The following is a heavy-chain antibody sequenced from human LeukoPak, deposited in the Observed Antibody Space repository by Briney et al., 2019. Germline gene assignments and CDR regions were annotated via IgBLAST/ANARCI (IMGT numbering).Heavy chain of an antibody. Sequence: GGSWRLSCAASGFTFSSGWWHWFRQAPEKGRGWVSRINSDGSSTSYADSVKGRFTISRDNSKNTLYLQMNSLRAEDTAVYYCTRDWRKAGMDVWGQGTTVTVSS. CDR2: INSDGSST. D-gene: IGHD1-1*01. V-gene: IGHV3-74*01. CDR3: TRDWRKAGMDV. J-gene: IGHJ6*02. CDR1: GFTFSSGW.